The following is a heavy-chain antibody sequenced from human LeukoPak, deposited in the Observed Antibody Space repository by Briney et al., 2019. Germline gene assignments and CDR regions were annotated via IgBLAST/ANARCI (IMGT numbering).Heavy chain of an antibody. J-gene: IGHJ1*01. Sequence: GGSLRLSCATSGFTFTNYWMNWVRQAPGKGLEWVANIDQDGSAKYYVASVKGRFTISRDNAKNSLYLQMNSLRVEDTAVYYCAGPLGSPYFHHWGQGTLVTVSS. CDR1: GFTFTNYW. V-gene: IGHV3-7*01. D-gene: IGHD3-10*01. CDR3: AGPLGSPYFHH. CDR2: IDQDGSAK.